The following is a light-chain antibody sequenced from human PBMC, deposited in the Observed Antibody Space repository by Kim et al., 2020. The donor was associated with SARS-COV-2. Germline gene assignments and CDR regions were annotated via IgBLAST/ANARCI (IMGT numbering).Light chain of an antibody. J-gene: IGLJ1*01. V-gene: IGLV4-69*01. CDR3: QTWATGIHV. CDR2: LNSDGSH. Sequence: ASVTLPCTLSSAYSTDAIAWHQQQPQKGPRFLMKLNSDGSHTKGDGIPDRFSGSSSGAERYLTISSLQSEDEADYYCQTWATGIHVFGSGTKVTVL. CDR1: SAYSTDA.